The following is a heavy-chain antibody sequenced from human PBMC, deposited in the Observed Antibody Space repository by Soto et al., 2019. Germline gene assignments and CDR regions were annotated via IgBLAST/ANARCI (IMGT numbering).Heavy chain of an antibody. D-gene: IGHD1-26*01. CDR2: INEDGSEA. CDR1: GFIISDYW. J-gene: IGHJ4*02. Sequence: EVHMVESGGGLVQPGGSLRLSCAASGFIISDYWMLWVRQGPGTGLVWVDNINEDGSEANYVDAVKGRFTISRDNARHPLYLQMSSQRAADKAVYYWSHTWVGGQGTLVTVSS. V-gene: IGHV3-7*01. CDR3: SHTWV.